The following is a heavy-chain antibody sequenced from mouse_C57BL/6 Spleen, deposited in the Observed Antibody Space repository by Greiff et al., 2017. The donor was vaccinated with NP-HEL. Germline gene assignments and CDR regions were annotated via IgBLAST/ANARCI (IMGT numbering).Heavy chain of an antibody. D-gene: IGHD1-1*01. Sequence: EVKVEESGPGLVKPSQSLSLTCSVTGYSITSGYYWNWIRQFPGNKLEWMGYISYDGSNNYNPSLKNRIPITRDTSKNQFFLKLNSVTTEDTATYYCARGVVRYYFDYWGQGTTLTVSS. V-gene: IGHV3-6*01. CDR1: GYSITSGYY. CDR2: ISYDGSN. J-gene: IGHJ2*01. CDR3: ARGVVRYYFDY.